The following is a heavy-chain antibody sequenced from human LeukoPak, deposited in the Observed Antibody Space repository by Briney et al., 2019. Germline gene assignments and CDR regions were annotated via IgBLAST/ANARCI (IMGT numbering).Heavy chain of an antibody. CDR1: GDSVSSNSAA. D-gene: IGHD1-26*01. CDR2: TYYRSKWYN. V-gene: IGHV6-1*01. J-gene: IGHJ3*02. Sequence: SQTLSLTCAISGDSVSSNSAAWNWIRQSPSRGLEWLGRTYYRSKWYNDYAVSVKSRITINPDTSKNQFSLQLNSVTPEDTAVYYCARAPHPTLVGADDAFDIWGQGTMVTVSS. CDR3: ARAPHPTLVGADDAFDI.